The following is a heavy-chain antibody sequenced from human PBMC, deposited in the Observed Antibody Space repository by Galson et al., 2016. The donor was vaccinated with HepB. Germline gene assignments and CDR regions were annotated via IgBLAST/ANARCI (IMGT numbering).Heavy chain of an antibody. CDR3: ASEPPTSSSFDH. J-gene: IGHJ4*02. V-gene: IGHV1-46*01. CDR2: MFPSGGRT. CDR1: GYTLSSYY. Sequence: SVKVSCKASGYTLSSYYMHWVRQAPGQGLEWMGVMFPSGGRTSYAQKFQGRVTMTRGTSTSTDYMELSSLGSEDTAVYYCASEPPTSSSFDHWGQGTLVTVSS.